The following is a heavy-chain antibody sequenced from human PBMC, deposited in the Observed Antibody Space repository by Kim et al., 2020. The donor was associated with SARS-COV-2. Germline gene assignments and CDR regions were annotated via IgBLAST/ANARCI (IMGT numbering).Heavy chain of an antibody. Sequence: GGSLRLSCAASGFTFSSYGMHWVRQAPGKGLEWVAVIWYDGSNKYYADSVKGRFTISRDNSKNTLYLQMNSLRAEDTAVYYCARDGGKYYDYVWDTFPTTHWGQGTLVTVSS. V-gene: IGHV3-33*01. CDR3: ARDGGKYYDYVWDTFPTTH. J-gene: IGHJ4*02. CDR2: IWYDGSNK. D-gene: IGHD3-16*01. CDR1: GFTFSSYG.